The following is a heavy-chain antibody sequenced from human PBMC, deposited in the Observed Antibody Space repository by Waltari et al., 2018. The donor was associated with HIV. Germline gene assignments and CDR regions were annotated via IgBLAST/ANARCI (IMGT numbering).Heavy chain of an antibody. CDR2: IYRTGTT. J-gene: IGHJ3*01. V-gene: IGHV4-38-2*02. Sequence: QVRLQESGPGLVKPSETLSLTCSVSGSSISSRYYWGWIRQAPGKGLEWIGSIYRTGTTNYNPSLKSRVSVSLNMSKNQFSLKLSSVTAADTAVYYCARDQDYYDSSGYTCYAFDPWGQGTMVIVSS. D-gene: IGHD3-22*01. CDR3: ARDQDYYDSSGYTCYAFDP. CDR1: GSSISSRYY.